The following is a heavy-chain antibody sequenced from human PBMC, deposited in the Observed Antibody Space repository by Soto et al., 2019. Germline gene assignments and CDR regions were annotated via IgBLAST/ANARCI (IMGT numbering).Heavy chain of an antibody. V-gene: IGHV3-64D*06. CDR3: VKSRGGNNFDFFD. J-gene: IGHJ4*02. D-gene: IGHD5-12*01. Sequence: GGSLRLSCSASGFTFSSYAMHWVRQAPGRGLEYVSGIRGNGDPPFYADSVKGRFTISRDNSKNTLYLQMSSLSADDTAVYYCVKSRGGNNFDFFDWGQGALVTVSS. CDR1: GFTFSSYA. CDR2: IRGNGDPP.